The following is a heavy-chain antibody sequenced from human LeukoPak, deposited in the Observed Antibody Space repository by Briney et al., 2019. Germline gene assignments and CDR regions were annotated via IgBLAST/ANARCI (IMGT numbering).Heavy chain of an antibody. CDR1: GFTFSSYG. J-gene: IGHJ4*02. V-gene: IGHV3-23*01. Sequence: GGSLRLSCAASGFTFSSYGMHWVRQAPGKGLEWVSAISGSGGSTYYADSVKGRFTISRDNSKNTLYLQMNSLRAEDTAVYYCAKEGITMIGGGGFDYWGQGTLVTVSS. CDR2: ISGSGGST. CDR3: AKEGITMIGGGGFDY. D-gene: IGHD3-22*01.